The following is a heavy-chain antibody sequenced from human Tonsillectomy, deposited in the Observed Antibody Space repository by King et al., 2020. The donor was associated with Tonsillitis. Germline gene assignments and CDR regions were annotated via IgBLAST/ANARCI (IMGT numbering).Heavy chain of an antibody. V-gene: IGHV3-30*02. CDR3: AKEGDGDIAMADTXGAFDI. J-gene: IGHJ3*02. D-gene: IGHD6-19*01. CDR1: RFTFSNNG. CDR2: IRHDGGNE. Sequence: QLVQSGGGVVQPGGSLRLSCAASRFTFSNNGMHWVRQAPGKGLEWVAFIRHDGGNEYFADSVKGRFTISRDNSKNTLYLKMNSLRAEDTAVYYCAKEGDGDIAMADTXGAFDIWGQXTMVIV.